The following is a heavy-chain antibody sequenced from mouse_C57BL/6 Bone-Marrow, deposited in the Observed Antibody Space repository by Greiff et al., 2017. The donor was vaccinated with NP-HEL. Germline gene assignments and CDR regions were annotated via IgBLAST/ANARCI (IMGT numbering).Heavy chain of an antibody. CDR3: SSGGSSPCAKDN. CDR2: IDPENGDT. D-gene: IGHD1-1*01. CDR1: GFNIKADY. V-gene: IGHV14-4*01. J-gene: IGHJ4*01. Sequence: VQLQQSGAELVRPGASVKLSCTVSGFNIKADYMHWVKQRPEQGLEWIGWIDPENGDTEYASKFQGKATITADTSSNTAYLQLSSLTSEDTAVSYCSSGGSSPCAKDNWDQGTSVSVSS.